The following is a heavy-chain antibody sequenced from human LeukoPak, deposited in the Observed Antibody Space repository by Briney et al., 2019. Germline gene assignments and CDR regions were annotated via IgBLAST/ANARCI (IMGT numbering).Heavy chain of an antibody. CDR2: IFYTGST. CDR1: GVSISGNY. J-gene: IGHJ4*02. D-gene: IGHD6-13*01. Sequence: SETLSLTCTVSGVSISGNYWSWIRQPPGKGVEWIGYIFYTGSTNYNPSLKSRVTIFLDTSKYQFSLKLSSVSAADTAVYYCATGVHGIAAAGDYYFDYWGQGTLVTVSS. V-gene: IGHV4-59*03. CDR3: ATGVHGIAAAGDYYFDY.